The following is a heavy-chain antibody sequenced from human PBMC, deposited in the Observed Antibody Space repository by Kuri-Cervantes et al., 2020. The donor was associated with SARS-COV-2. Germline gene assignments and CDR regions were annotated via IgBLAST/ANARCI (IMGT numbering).Heavy chain of an antibody. CDR1: GFTFSSYG. J-gene: IGHJ5*02. CDR2: IWYDGSNK. D-gene: IGHD1-26*01. CDR3: AEGHSGT. V-gene: IGHV3-33*01. Sequence: GESLKISFAASGFTFSSYGMHWVRQAPGKGLEWVAVIWYDGSNKYYADSVKGRFTISRDNSKNTLYLQMNSLRAEDTAVYYCAEGHSGTWGQGTLVTVSS.